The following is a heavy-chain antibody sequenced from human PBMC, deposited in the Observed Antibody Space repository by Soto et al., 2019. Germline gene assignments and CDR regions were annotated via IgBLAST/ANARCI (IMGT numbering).Heavy chain of an antibody. CDR2: TIPRSRIP. CDR3: ARDRPNMIFGVVMSYGLDV. V-gene: IGHV1-69*01. J-gene: IGHJ6*02. Sequence: QMQLVQSGPEVKKPGSSVRVSCKASGGTLSNYGIAWVRQAPGQGLEWMGVTIPRSRIPDYADKFQGRVTITEDESTSTAYMELRGLRSEDTAVYYCARDRPNMIFGVVMSYGLDVWGQATTVTVSS. D-gene: IGHD3-3*01. CDR1: GGTLSNYG.